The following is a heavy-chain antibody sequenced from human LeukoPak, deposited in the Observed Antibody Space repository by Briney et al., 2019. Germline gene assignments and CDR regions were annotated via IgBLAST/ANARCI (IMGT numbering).Heavy chain of an antibody. V-gene: IGHV1-46*01. CDR3: ARDPSIAVAGTFWFDP. D-gene: IGHD6-19*01. CDR1: GYTFTSYY. J-gene: IGHJ5*02. CDR2: INPSGGST. Sequence: ASVKVSCKASGYTFTSYYMHWVRQAPGQGLEWMGLINPSGGSTSYAQKFQGRVTMTRDMSTSTVYMELSSLRSEDTAVYYCARDPSIAVAGTFWFDPWGQGTLVTVSS.